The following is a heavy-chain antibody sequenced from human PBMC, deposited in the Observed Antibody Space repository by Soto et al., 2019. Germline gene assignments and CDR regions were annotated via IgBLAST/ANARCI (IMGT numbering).Heavy chain of an antibody. CDR3: ARVDCSSTSPFCYYMDV. CDR2: IIPILGIA. D-gene: IGHD2-2*01. V-gene: IGHV1-69*02. CDR1: GGTFSSYT. Sequence: QVQLVQSGAEVKKPGSSVKVSCKASGGTFSSYTISWVRQAPGQGLEWMGRIIPILGIANYAQKFHGRVTITADKSTSTAYMELSSLRSEDTAVYYCARVDCSSTSPFCYYMDVWGKGTTVTVSS. J-gene: IGHJ6*03.